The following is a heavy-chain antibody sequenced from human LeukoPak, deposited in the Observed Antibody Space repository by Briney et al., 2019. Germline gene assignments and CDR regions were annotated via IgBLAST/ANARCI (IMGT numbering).Heavy chain of an antibody. CDR1: GFTFSDAW. V-gene: IGHV3-15*01. D-gene: IGHD2-15*01. Sequence: GGSLRLSCAASGFTFSDAWMSWVRQAPGMGLEWVGRIKTKADGGTTEYAAPVKGRFSISRDDSKTTLYLQINSLRSGDTAVYYCTADMPASSRAADYWGQGTLVSVSS. J-gene: IGHJ4*02. CDR2: IKTKADGGTT. CDR3: TADMPASSRAADY.